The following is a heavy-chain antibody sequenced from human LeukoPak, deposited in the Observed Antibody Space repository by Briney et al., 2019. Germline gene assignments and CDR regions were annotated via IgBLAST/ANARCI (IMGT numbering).Heavy chain of an antibody. CDR2: FYYSGTT. CDR1: GGSITSGSHY. Sequence: SETLSLTCTVSGGSITSGSHYWGWIRQPPGKGLEWTGSFYYSGTTYYNPSLKSRVTTSVDTSKNQFSLRLRSVTAADTAVYYCARHVDNSPPPNYFDPWGQGTLVTVSS. J-gene: IGHJ5*02. V-gene: IGHV4-39*01. D-gene: IGHD1-7*01. CDR3: ARHVDNSPPPNYFDP.